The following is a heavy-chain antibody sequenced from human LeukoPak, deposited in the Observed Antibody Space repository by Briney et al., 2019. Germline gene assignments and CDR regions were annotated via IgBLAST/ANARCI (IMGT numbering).Heavy chain of an antibody. V-gene: IGHV1-69*04. J-gene: IGHJ4*02. CDR3: ARDRKWEQAPWYFDY. Sequence: GASVKVSCKASGGTFSSYAISWVRQAPGQGLEWMGRIIPILGIANYAQKLQGRVTMTTDTSTSTAYMELRSLRSDDTAVYYCARDRKWEQAPWYFDYWGQGTLVTVSS. CDR1: GGTFSSYA. CDR2: IIPILGIA. D-gene: IGHD1-26*01.